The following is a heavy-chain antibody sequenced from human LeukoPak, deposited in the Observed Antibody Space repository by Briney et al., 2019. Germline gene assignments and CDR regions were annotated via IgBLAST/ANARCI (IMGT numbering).Heavy chain of an antibody. Sequence: GGSLRLSCAASGFSFGSYSINWVRQAPGKGLEWVSSISSSSSSYIYYADSVNGRFTISRDNAKNSLYLQMNSLRAEDTAVYYCARASIGYCSSASCHTFDYWGQGTLVTVSS. D-gene: IGHD2-2*02. CDR2: ISSSSSSYI. CDR3: ARASIGYCSSASCHTFDY. CDR1: GFSFGSYS. V-gene: IGHV3-21*01. J-gene: IGHJ4*02.